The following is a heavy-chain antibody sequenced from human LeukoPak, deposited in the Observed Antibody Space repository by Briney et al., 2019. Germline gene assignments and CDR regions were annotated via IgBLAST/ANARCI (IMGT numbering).Heavy chain of an antibody. CDR3: ARVSQTYCSGGSCYSRVFDY. J-gene: IGHJ4*02. CDR2: INAGNGNS. CDR1: GYTFTSYA. Sequence: GASVKVSCKASGYTFTSYAMHWVRQAPGQRLEWMGWINAGNGNSKYSQKFQGRVTITRDTSASTAYMELSSLRSEDTAVYYCARVSQTYCSGGSCYSRVFDYWGQGTLVTVSS. D-gene: IGHD2-15*01. V-gene: IGHV1-3*01.